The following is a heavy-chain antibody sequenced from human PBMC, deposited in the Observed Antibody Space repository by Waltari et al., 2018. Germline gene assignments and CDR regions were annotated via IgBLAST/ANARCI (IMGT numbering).Heavy chain of an antibody. CDR1: GGSLSSYY. CDR2: IYYSGST. V-gene: IGHV4-59*08. Sequence: QVQLQESGPGLVKPSETLSLTCTVSGGSLSSYYFTLIRQPQGKGLEWIGYIYYSGSTNYNPSLKSRVTISVDTSKNQFSLKLSSVTAADTAVYYCARHVLSSADWYFDLWGRGTLVTVSS. D-gene: IGHD6-13*01. CDR3: ARHVLSSADWYFDL. J-gene: IGHJ2*01.